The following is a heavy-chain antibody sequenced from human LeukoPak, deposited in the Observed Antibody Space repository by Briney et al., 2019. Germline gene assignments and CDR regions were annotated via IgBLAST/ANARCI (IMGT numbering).Heavy chain of an antibody. D-gene: IGHD5-12*01. Sequence: GGSLRLSCAASGFTFSDYYMSWIRQAPGKGLEWVSYISSSGSTIYYADSVKGRFAISRDNAKNSLYLQMNSLRAEDTAVYYCARGFASGYGRYYYYGMDVWGQGTPVTVSS. CDR3: ARGFASGYGRYYYYGMDV. V-gene: IGHV3-11*04. CDR2: ISSSGSTI. J-gene: IGHJ6*02. CDR1: GFTFSDYY.